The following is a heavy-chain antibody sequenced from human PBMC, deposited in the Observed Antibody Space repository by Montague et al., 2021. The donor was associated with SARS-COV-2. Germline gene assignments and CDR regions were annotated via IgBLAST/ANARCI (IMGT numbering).Heavy chain of an antibody. CDR1: GFSLSTSGMC. J-gene: IGHJ3*02. CDR3: ARIGGGDSCYSRAFDI. D-gene: IGHD2-15*01. CDR2: IDWNDDK. Sequence: PTLVKPTQTLTLTCTFSGFSLSTSGMCVSWIRQPPGKALEWLARIDWNDDKYYSTSLKTRPTISKDTSKNQVVLTMTKMDPVDTATYYCARIGGGDSCYSRAFDIWGQGTMVTVSS. V-gene: IGHV2-70*11.